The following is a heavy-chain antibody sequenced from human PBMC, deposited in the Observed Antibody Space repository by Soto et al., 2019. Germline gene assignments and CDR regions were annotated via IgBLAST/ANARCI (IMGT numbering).Heavy chain of an antibody. CDR1: GYTFTSYD. CDR3: ARDSSSWYARRQAFDI. CDR2: MNAYNGNT. V-gene: IGHV1-8*01. J-gene: IGHJ3*02. D-gene: IGHD6-13*01. Sequence: GASVKVSCKASGYTFTSYDINWVRQATGQGLEWMGWMNAYNGNTGYAQKFQGRVTMTRNTSTSTAYMELRSLRSDDTAVYYCARDSSSWYARRQAFDIWGQGTMVTVSS.